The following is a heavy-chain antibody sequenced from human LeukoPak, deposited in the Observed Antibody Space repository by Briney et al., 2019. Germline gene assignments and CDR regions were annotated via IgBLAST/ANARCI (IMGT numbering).Heavy chain of an antibody. Sequence: PSETLSLTCTVSGGSTSSSSYYWGWIRQPPGKGLEWIGSIYYSGSTYYNPSLKSRVTISVDTSKNQFSLKLSSVTAADTAVYYCARTPLTYSGSYYFDYWGQGTLVTVSS. CDR1: GGSTSSSSYY. CDR2: IYYSGST. D-gene: IGHD1-26*01. J-gene: IGHJ4*02. CDR3: ARTPLTYSGSYYFDY. V-gene: IGHV4-39*01.